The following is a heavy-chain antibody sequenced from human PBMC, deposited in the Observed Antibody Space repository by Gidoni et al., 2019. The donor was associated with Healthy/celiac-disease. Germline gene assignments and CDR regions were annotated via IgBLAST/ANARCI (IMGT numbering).Heavy chain of an antibody. D-gene: IGHD3-22*01. V-gene: IGHV3-11*05. CDR3: ARWRWDSSGYPDGFDY. Sequence: QVQLVESGGGLVKPGGSLRLSCAASGFTFSDYYMSWIRQAPGKGLEWVSYISSSSSYTNYADSVKGRFTISRDNAKNSLYLQMNSLRAEDTAVYYCARWRWDSSGYPDGFDYWGQGTLVTVSS. J-gene: IGHJ4*02. CDR2: ISSSSSYT. CDR1: GFTFSDYY.